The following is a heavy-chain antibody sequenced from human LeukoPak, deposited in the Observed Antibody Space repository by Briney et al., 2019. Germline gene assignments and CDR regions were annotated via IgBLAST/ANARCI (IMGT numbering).Heavy chain of an antibody. J-gene: IGHJ3*02. CDR2: IYSSGIT. CDR3: ARASGYKLDAFDI. CDR1: GGSITSGSFY. V-gene: IGHV4-61*02. D-gene: IGHD1-14*01. Sequence: SQTLSLTCTVSGGSITSGSFYWAWIRQSAGKGLEWIGRIYSSGITNYNPSLKSRLTMSIDTSKSQFFLNLSSLTAADTAVYYCARASGYKLDAFDIWGQGTMVTVSS.